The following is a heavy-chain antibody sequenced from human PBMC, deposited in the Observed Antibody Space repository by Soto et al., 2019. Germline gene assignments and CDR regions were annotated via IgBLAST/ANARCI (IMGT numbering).Heavy chain of an antibody. D-gene: IGHD3-22*01. CDR2: IYYSGST. CDR1: GGSISSYY. J-gene: IGHJ4*02. V-gene: IGHV4-59*08. CDR3: AILGGYSRAIDQ. Sequence: SETLSLTCTDSGGSISSYYGGWFRQPPGKGLEWIGYIYYSGSTTYHPSLKSRVTISVDTSKNQFSLNLTSVTAADTAVYYCAILGGYSRAIDQRGQGSLVT.